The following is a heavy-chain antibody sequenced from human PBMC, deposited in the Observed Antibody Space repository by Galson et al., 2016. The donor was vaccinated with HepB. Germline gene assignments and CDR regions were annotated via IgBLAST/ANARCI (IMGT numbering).Heavy chain of an antibody. CDR1: GLTFSSYW. J-gene: IGHJ4*02. D-gene: IGHD6-19*01. CDR2: IKSDGRST. Sequence: SLRLSCAASGLTFSSYWMHWVRQAPGKGLEWISHIKSDGRSTNYADSVKGRFIISRDNAKNTLYLQMNSLRAEDTAVYYCARLSLVVGGTIDYGGQGTLVTVSS. CDR3: ARLSLVVGGTIDY. V-gene: IGHV3-74*01.